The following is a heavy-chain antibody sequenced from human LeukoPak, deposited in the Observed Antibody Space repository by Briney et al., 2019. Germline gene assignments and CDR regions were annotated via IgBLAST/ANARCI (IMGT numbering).Heavy chain of an antibody. CDR3: ARQLTIFSRPHWFDP. D-gene: IGHD3-3*01. V-gene: IGHV3-74*01. CDR1: GFTFSSYW. Sequence: SGGSLRLSCAASGFTFSSYWMHWVRQAPGKGLVWVSHINSDGSSTSYADSVKGRFTVSRDNAKNTLYLQMNSLRAEDTAVYYCARQLTIFSRPHWFDPWGQGTLVTVSS. J-gene: IGHJ5*02. CDR2: INSDGSST.